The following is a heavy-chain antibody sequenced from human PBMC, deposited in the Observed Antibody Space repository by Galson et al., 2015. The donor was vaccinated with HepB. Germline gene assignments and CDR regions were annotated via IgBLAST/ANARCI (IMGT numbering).Heavy chain of an antibody. Sequence: SLRLSCAASGFTVSSNYMSWVRQAPGKGLEWVSVIYSGGSTYYADSVKGRFTISRDNAKNSVTLHMNSLRVEDTAVYYCVRWGSFDSWGQGTLVIVSS. V-gene: IGHV3-53*01. CDR3: VRWGSFDS. J-gene: IGHJ4*02. CDR2: IYSGGST. D-gene: IGHD3-16*01. CDR1: GFTVSSNY.